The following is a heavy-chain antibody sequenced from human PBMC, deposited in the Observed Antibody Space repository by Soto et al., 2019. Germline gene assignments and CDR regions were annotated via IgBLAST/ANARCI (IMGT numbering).Heavy chain of an antibody. V-gene: IGHV3-11*06. CDR3: ARSHDYGDYEIGY. Sequence: GGSLRLSCAASGFTFSDYYMFWIRQAPGKGLEWVSHISVSSSYTNYADSVKGRFTISRDNANKSLYLQMNSLRAEDTGVYYCARSHDYGDYEIGYWGQGTRVTVSS. CDR2: ISVSSSYT. CDR1: GFTFSDYY. J-gene: IGHJ4*02. D-gene: IGHD4-17*01.